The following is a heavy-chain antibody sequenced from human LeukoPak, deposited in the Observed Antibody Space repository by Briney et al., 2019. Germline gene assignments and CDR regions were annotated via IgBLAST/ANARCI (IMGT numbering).Heavy chain of an antibody. V-gene: IGHV3-13*01. CDR1: GFTFSSYD. CDR2: IGTAGDT. J-gene: IGHJ4*02. CDR3: TRVGHDILTGDYYFDY. D-gene: IGHD3-9*01. Sequence: QTGGSLRLSCAASGFTFSSYDMHWVRQATGKGLEWVSAIGTAGDTYYPGSVKGRFTISRKNAKNSFYLQMNNLRAGDTAVYYCTRVGHDILTGDYYFDYWGQGTLVTVSS.